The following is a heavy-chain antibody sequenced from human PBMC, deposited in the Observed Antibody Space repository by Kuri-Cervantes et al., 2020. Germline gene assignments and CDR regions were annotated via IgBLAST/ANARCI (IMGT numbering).Heavy chain of an antibody. D-gene: IGHD3-10*01. CDR1: GFSLSTSGVG. V-gene: IGHV2-5*02. Sequence: SGPTLVKPTQTLTLTCTVSGFSLSTSGVGVGWIRQPPGKALEWLALIYWDDDKRYSPSLKSRLSITKDSSKNQMVLTMTNMDPVDTATYYCAHNIVLRGVMAGTDVWGQGTTVTVSS. CDR3: AHNIVLRGVMAGTDV. CDR2: IYWDDDK. J-gene: IGHJ6*02.